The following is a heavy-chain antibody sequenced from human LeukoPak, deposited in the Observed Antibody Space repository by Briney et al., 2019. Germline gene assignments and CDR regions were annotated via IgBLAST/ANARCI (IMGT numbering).Heavy chain of an antibody. CDR2: ISAYNGNT. D-gene: IGHD2-2*01. J-gene: IGHJ4*02. Sequence: ASVKVSCKASGYTFTSYGISWVRQAPGQGLEWMGWISAYNGNTNYAQKLQGRVTMTTDTSTSTAYMELRSLRSDDTAVYYCARDACSSTSCPYYFDYWGQGTLVTVSS. CDR3: ARDACSSTSCPYYFDY. CDR1: GYTFTSYG. V-gene: IGHV1-18*04.